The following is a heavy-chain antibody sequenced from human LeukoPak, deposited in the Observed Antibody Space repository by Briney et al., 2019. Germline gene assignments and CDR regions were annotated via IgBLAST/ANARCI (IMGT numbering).Heavy chain of an antibody. CDR3: AKDMSAYCSGGSCYPADY. Sequence: GGSLRLSCAAFGFTFKLYTMNWVRQAPGKGLEWVSSISFSGDNRGDNTYYADSVRGRFTMSRDNSKNTLYLQMNSLRAEDTAVYYCAKDMSAYCSGGSCYPADYWGQGTLVTVSA. V-gene: IGHV3-23*01. D-gene: IGHD2-15*01. J-gene: IGHJ4*02. CDR1: GFTFKLYT. CDR2: ISFSGDNRGDNT.